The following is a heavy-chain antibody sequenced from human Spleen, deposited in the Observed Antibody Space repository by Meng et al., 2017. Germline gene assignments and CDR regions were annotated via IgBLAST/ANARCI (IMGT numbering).Heavy chain of an antibody. CDR2: INHSGST. D-gene: IGHD4-11*01. Sequence: QLQQGGAGLLKPSETLSLTCAVYGGSFSGYYWSWIRQPPGKGLEWIGEINHSGSTNYNPSLKSRVTISVDTSKNQFSLRLSSVTAADTAVYYCARGPTTMAHDFDYWGQGTLVTVSS. V-gene: IGHV4-34*01. CDR3: ARGPTTMAHDFDY. CDR1: GGSFSGYY. J-gene: IGHJ4*02.